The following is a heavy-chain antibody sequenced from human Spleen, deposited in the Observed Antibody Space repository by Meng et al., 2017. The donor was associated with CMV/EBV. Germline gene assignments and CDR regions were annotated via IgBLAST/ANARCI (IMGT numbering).Heavy chain of an antibody. V-gene: IGHV3-23*01. CDR1: GFIFPLDA. CDR3: ARGGRLVRGIVLAQV. CDR2: LSANGAHT. J-gene: IGHJ1*01. D-gene: IGHD3-10*01. Sequence: SGFIFPLDAMTWVRQAPGKGLEWVASLSANGAHTHYADSVKGRFTISRDNSKTTLYLQMNTLRVEDTAIYYCARGGRLVRGIVLAQVWGQGTLVTVSS.